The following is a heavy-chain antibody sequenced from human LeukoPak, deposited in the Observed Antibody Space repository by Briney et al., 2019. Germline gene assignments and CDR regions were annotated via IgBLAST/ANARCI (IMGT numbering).Heavy chain of an antibody. Sequence: GGSLRLSCAASGFTFSNYAMIWVRQAPGEGLAWVSAISGSGGSTYYVDSVKGRFTISRDNSKNTLYLQMSSLRAEDTAVYYCAKDRLDPPSINSHFDYWGQGTLVTVSS. CDR1: GFTFSNYA. V-gene: IGHV3-23*01. J-gene: IGHJ4*02. CDR3: AKDRLDPPSINSHFDY. D-gene: IGHD6-19*01. CDR2: ISGSGGST.